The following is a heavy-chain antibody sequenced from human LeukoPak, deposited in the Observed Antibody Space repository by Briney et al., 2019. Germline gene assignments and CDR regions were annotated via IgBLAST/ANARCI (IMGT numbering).Heavy chain of an antibody. CDR3: AGVTTLYGDYLNFDY. D-gene: IGHD4-17*01. J-gene: IGHJ4*02. V-gene: IGHV4-31*03. CDR1: GGSISSGGYY. CDR2: IYYSGST. Sequence: SQTLCLTCTVSGGSISSGGYYWSWIRQLPGKGLEWIGYIYYSGSTYYNPSLKSRVTISVDTSKNQFSLKLSSVTAADTAVYYCAGVTTLYGDYLNFDYWGQGTLVTVSS.